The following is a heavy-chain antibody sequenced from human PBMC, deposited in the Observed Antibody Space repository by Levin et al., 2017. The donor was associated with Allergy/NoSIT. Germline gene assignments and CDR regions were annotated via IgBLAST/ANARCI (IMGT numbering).Heavy chain of an antibody. CDR2: ISGSGGTI. CDR1: GSTIDNYA. V-gene: IGHV3-23*01. D-gene: IGHD4-11*01. Sequence: GGSLRLSCIASGSTIDNYAMHWVRQVPGKGLEWISVISGSGGTIKTADSVKGRFTVSRDNSKDTLFLQMNSLRAEDTAIYYCAKDMEVTPRYMDVWGKGTTVTVSS. J-gene: IGHJ6*03. CDR3: AKDMEVTPRYMDV.